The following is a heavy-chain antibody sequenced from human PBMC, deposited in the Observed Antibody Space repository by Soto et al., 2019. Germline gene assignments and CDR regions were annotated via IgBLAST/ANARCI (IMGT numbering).Heavy chain of an antibody. V-gene: IGHV3-11*06. D-gene: IGHD3-3*01. Sequence: TGGSLRLSCAASGLTVSSSYMSWVRQAPGRGLEWVAYISDSGSNTLYADSVKGRFTISGDNAKNSVSLQMNSLRADDTGVYYCARRPENFWSGYPEAFDYWGPGTLVTVSS. CDR1: GLTVSSSY. J-gene: IGHJ4*02. CDR3: ARRPENFWSGYPEAFDY. CDR2: ISDSGSNT.